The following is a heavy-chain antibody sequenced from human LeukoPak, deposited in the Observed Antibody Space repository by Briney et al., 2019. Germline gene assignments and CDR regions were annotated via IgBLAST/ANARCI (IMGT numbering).Heavy chain of an antibody. J-gene: IGHJ4*02. V-gene: IGHV4-59*12. Sequence: SETLSLTCTVSGGSISNYYWSWIRQPPGKGLEWIGYIYYSGSTNYNPSLKSRVTISVDTSKNQFSLKLSSVTAADTAVYYCAREGFGGAVDYWGQGTLVTVSS. CDR3: AREGFGGAVDY. CDR1: GGSISNYY. D-gene: IGHD3-16*01. CDR2: IYYSGST.